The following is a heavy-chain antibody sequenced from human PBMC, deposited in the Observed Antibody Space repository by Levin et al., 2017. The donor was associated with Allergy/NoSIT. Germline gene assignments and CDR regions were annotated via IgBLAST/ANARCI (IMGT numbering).Heavy chain of an antibody. J-gene: IGHJ6*03. V-gene: IGHV4-59*01. CDR2: IYYSGST. CDR1: GGSISSYY. D-gene: IGHD3-16*01. Sequence: PGGSLRLSCTVSGGSISSYYWSWIRQPPGKGLEWIGYIYYSGSTNYNPSLKSRVTISVDTSKNQFSLKLSSVTAADTAVYYCARAGSPSSFGYYYYMDVWGKGTTVTVSS. CDR3: ARAGSPSSFGYYYYMDV.